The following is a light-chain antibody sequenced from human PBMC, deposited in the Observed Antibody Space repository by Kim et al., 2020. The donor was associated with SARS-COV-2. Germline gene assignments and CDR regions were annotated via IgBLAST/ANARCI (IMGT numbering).Light chain of an antibody. CDR2: YKSDSDK. Sequence: QPVLTQPSSLSASPGASARLTCTLRSGINVGTYRIYWYQQKPGSPPQYLLRYKSDSDKQQGSGVPSRFSGSKDASANAGILLISGLQSEDEADYYCMIWHSSAWVFGGGTQLTVL. J-gene: IGLJ3*02. CDR3: MIWHSSAWV. CDR1: SGINVGTYR. V-gene: IGLV5-45*03.